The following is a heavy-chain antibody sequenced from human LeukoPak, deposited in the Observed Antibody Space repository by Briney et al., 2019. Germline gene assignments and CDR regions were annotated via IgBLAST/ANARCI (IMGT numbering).Heavy chain of an antibody. CDR1: GFTFSSYW. Sequence: GSLGLSCAASGFTFSSYWMHWVRQAPGKGLVWVSRTNSDGSSTSYADSVKGRFTISRDNAKNTLYLQMNSLRAEDTAVYYCARGYGSTPTYWGQGTLVTVSS. D-gene: IGHD2-2*01. CDR3: ARGYGSTPTY. J-gene: IGHJ4*02. CDR2: TNSDGSST. V-gene: IGHV3-74*01.